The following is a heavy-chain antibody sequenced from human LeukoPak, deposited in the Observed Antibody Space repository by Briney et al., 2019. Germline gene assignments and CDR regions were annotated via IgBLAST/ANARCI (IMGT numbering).Heavy chain of an antibody. CDR2: INPSGGGT. D-gene: IGHD1-26*01. CDR3: ARTVGAKTPYFQH. J-gene: IGHJ1*01. Sequence: ASVKVSCXASGYTFTSYYMHWVRQAPGQGLEWMGIINPSGGGTTYAQKFQGRVTMTRDTSTSTVYMELSSLRSEDTAVYYCARTVGAKTPYFQHWGQGTLVTVSS. V-gene: IGHV1-46*03. CDR1: GYTFTSYY.